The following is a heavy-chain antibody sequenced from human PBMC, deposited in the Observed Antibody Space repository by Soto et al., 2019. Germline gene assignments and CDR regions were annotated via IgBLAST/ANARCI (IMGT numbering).Heavy chain of an antibody. J-gene: IGHJ4*02. CDR3: ARAPPSIAARYSFDY. V-gene: IGHV1-8*01. Sequence: QVQLVQAGAEVKKPGASVKVSCKASGYTFTSYDINWVRQATGQGLEWMGWMNPNSGNTGYAQKYQGRGTMTRNTSISTAYIERSSLRSEATAVYYGARAPPSIAARYSFDYWGQLALVTVSS. CDR1: GYTFTSYD. D-gene: IGHD6-6*01. CDR2: MNPNSGNT.